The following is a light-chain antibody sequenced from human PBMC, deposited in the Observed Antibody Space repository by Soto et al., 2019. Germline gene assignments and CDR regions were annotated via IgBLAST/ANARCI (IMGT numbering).Light chain of an antibody. CDR1: QSVGSY. Sequence: DIVLTQSPATLSLSPGDRATLSCRASQSVGSYLAWYQQRPGQAPRLLIFDASRRATDIPARFSGSGSGTDFTLTISSLEPEDFATYYCQQYNSYAWTFGQGTKVDIK. CDR2: DAS. J-gene: IGKJ1*01. CDR3: QQYNSYAWT. V-gene: IGKV3-11*01.